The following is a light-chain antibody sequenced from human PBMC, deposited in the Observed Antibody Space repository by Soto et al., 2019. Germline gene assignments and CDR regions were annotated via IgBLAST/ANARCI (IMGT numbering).Light chain of an antibody. V-gene: IGLV2-14*01. CDR3: SSYTSSSTMV. CDR1: SRDVGGYNY. J-gene: IGLJ3*02. CDR2: EVS. Sequence: QSALTQPASVSGSPGQSITISCTGTSRDVGGYNYVSWYQQHPGKAPKLMIYEVSYRPSGVSTRFSGSKSGNTASLTISGLQAEEEADYYCSSYTSSSTMVFGAGTQLTVL.